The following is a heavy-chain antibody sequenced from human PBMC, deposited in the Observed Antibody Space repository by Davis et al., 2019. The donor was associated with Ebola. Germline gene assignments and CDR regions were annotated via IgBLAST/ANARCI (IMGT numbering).Heavy chain of an antibody. D-gene: IGHD3-10*01. Sequence: SETLSLTCTVSGGSISSSSYYWGWIRQPPGKGLEWIGCLYYRGSTNYNPSLKSRVSPSVDTSKNQISLKLSSVTAADTAVYYCARHLNYYGSGNYYFYYGMDVWGKGTTVTVSS. J-gene: IGHJ6*04. CDR1: GGSISSSSYY. CDR3: ARHLNYYGSGNYYFYYGMDV. CDR2: LYYRGST. V-gene: IGHV4-61*05.